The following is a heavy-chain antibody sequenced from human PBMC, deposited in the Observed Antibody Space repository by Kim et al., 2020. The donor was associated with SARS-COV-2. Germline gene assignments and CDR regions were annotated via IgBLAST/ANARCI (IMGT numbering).Heavy chain of an antibody. CDR2: IYTSGST. V-gene: IGHV4-4*07. CDR1: GCSISSYY. D-gene: IGHD6-13*01. J-gene: IGHJ4*01. Sequence: SETLSLTCTVSGCSISSYYWYWIRQPAGKGLEWIGRIYTSGSTNYNPSPMSRLTITFDTSKNQSPLMLSSVTTADTAAYYCSRSTPSLIAAACGQGQHY. CDR3: SRSTPSLIAAACGQGQHY.